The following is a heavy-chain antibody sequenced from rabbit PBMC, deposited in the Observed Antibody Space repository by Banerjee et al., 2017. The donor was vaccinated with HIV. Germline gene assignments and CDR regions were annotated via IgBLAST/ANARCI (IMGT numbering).Heavy chain of an antibody. CDR2: IYTSSGST. J-gene: IGHJ4*01. D-gene: IGHD2-1*01. V-gene: IGHV1S43*01. Sequence: QQQLEESGGGLVKPGGTLTLTCKASGIDFSSNYYMCWVRQAPGKGLELIACIYTSSGSTWYASWVNGRFTISRSTSLNTVDLKMTSLTAADTATYFCAQWDYALGSAIDLNLWGQGTLVTVS. CDR1: GIDFSSNYY. CDR3: AQWDYALGSAIDLNL.